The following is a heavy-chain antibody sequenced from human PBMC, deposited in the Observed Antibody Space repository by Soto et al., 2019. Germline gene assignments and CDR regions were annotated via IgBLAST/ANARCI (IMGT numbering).Heavy chain of an antibody. CDR1: GGTFSSYS. J-gene: IGHJ4*02. D-gene: IGHD2-8*01. Sequence: SVKVSCKTSGGTFSSYSVSWVRQAPGQGLEWMGGIIPIFGIPTYAQKFQVRVTISADESTSTASMELSGLRSEDTAIYYCTRGHGFNGASFDYWGQGTLVTVSS. CDR3: TRGHGFNGASFDY. V-gene: IGHV1-69*13. CDR2: IIPIFGIP.